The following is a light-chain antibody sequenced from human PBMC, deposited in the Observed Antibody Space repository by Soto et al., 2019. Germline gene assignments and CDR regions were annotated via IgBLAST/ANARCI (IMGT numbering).Light chain of an antibody. CDR2: GAS. Sequence: EIVLTQSPGTLSLSPGERATLSCRASQSVSSSFLAWYQQKPGQAPRLLIYGASTRATGIPDRFSGSGSGPDFTLTISRLEPEDFAVYYCQQNDSSPWTFGQGTKVEIK. CDR3: QQNDSSPWT. CDR1: QSVSSSF. J-gene: IGKJ1*01. V-gene: IGKV3-20*01.